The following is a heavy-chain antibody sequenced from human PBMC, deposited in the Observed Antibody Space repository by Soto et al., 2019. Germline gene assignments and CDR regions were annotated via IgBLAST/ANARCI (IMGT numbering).Heavy chain of an antibody. CDR3: ARGAHYYDSSGYLDY. J-gene: IGHJ4*02. Sequence: QVQLQESGPGLVKPSQTLSLTCSVSGGSASSGDYYWSWIRQPPGKGLEGIGYIYYSDSTYYNPSLKSRVTISVDSSKNHLSLKMRSVTAADTAVYFCARGAHYYDSSGYLDYWGQGTLVTVSS. D-gene: IGHD3-22*01. V-gene: IGHV4-30-4*01. CDR2: IYYSDST. CDR1: GGSASSGDYY.